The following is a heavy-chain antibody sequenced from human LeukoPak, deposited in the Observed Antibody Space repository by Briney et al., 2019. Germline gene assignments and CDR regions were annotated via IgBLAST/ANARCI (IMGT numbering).Heavy chain of an antibody. J-gene: IGHJ4*02. CDR2: IYYSGST. Sequence: PSETLSLTCTVSGGSISSGGYYWSWIRQHPGKGLEWIGCIYYSGSTYYNPSLKSRVTISVDTSKNQFSLKLSSVTAADTAVYYCARGRETAAFDYWGQGTLVTVSS. D-gene: IGHD2-2*01. CDR1: GGSISSGGYY. CDR3: ARGRETAAFDY. V-gene: IGHV4-31*03.